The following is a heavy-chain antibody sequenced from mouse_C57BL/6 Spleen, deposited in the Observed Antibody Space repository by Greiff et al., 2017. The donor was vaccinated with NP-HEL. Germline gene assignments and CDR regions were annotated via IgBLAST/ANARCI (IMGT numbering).Heavy chain of an antibody. CDR3: AIPSIYDGYSWYFDV. CDR2: IYPRSGNT. V-gene: IGHV1-81*01. D-gene: IGHD2-3*01. Sequence: VQLQQSGAELARPGASVKLSCKASGYTFTSYGISWVKQRTGQGLEWIGEIYPRSGNTYYNEKFKGKATLTADKSSSTAYMELRSLTSEDSAVYFCAIPSIYDGYSWYFDVWGTGTTVTVSS. J-gene: IGHJ1*03. CDR1: GYTFTSYG.